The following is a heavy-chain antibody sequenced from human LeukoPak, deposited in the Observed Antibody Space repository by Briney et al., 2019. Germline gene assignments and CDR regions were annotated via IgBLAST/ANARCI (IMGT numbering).Heavy chain of an antibody. J-gene: IGHJ4*02. CDR3: AREDASNSFDY. CDR1: GYTFTGYY. CDR2: INPNSGDT. V-gene: IGHV1-2*02. Sequence: ASVKVSCKASGYTFTGYYMHWVRQAPGQGLEWMGWINPNSGDTNYAQKFQGTVTMTRDTSIRTAYMELSSLRSEDTAVYYCAREDASNSFDYWGQGTLVTVSS. D-gene: IGHD5-24*01.